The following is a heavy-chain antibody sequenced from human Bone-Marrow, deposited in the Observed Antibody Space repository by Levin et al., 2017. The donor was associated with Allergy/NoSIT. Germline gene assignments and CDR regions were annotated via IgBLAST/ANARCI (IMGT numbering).Heavy chain of an antibody. CDR2: ISSSGSTI. CDR1: GFTFSSYE. V-gene: IGHV3-48*03. D-gene: IGHD5-12*01. J-gene: IGHJ2*01. CDR3: ARQGSWIVATIWYFDL. Sequence: GGSLRLSCAASGFTFSSYEMNWVRQAPGKGLEWVSYISSSGSTIYYADSVKGRFTISRDNAKNSLYLQMNSLRAEDTAVYYCARQGSWIVATIWYFDLWGRGTLVTVSS.